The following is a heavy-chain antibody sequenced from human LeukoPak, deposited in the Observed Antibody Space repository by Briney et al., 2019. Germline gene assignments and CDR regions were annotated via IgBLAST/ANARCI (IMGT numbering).Heavy chain of an antibody. Sequence: GGSLRLSCAAPGFTFSSSAMSWVRQAPGKGLEWVSAISNNGGYTYYADSVQGRFTISRDNSKSTLCLQMNSLRAEDTAVYYCAKQLGYCSDGSCYFPYWGQGTLVTVSS. CDR2: ISNNGGYT. J-gene: IGHJ4*02. V-gene: IGHV3-23*01. CDR3: AKQLGYCSDGSCYFPY. CDR1: GFTFSSSA. D-gene: IGHD2-15*01.